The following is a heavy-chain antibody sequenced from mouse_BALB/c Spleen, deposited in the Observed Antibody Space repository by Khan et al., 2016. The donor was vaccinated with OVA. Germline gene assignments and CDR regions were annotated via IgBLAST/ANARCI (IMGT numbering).Heavy chain of an antibody. Sequence: EVELVESGGDLVQPGGSLKLSCAASGFTFSRYTMSWVRQTPEKRLEWVAFISNGGGSTYYPDTVKGRFTISRDNAKNTLYLQMHSLKSEDTAMYCCARPYTTEYDYVMDYWGQGTSVTVSS. CDR1: GFTFSRYT. J-gene: IGHJ4*01. CDR3: ARPYTTEYDYVMDY. D-gene: IGHD1-1*01. V-gene: IGHV5-12-2*01. CDR2: ISNGGGST.